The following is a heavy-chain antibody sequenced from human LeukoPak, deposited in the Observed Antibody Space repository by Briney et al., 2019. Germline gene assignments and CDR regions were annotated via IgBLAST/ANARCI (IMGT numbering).Heavy chain of an antibody. CDR2: ISSSGSTI. D-gene: IGHD1-1*01. Sequence: GGSLRLSCAASGFTFSSYEMNWVRQAPGKGLEWVSYISSSGSTIYYADSVKGRFTISRDNAKNSLYLQMNSLRAEDTALYYCAKDIAPSTTGAFDYWGQGTLVTVSS. CDR1: GFTFSSYE. V-gene: IGHV3-48*03. J-gene: IGHJ4*02. CDR3: AKDIAPSTTGAFDY.